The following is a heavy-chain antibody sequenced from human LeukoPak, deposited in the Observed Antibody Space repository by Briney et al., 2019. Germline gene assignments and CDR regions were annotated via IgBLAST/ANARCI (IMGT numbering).Heavy chain of an antibody. V-gene: IGHV3-23*01. CDR2: ISGSGGST. D-gene: IGHD6-19*01. Sequence: HPGGSLRLSCAASGFTFSSYAMSWVRQAPGKGLEWVSAISGSGGSTYYADSVKGRFTISRDNSKNTLYLQMNSLRAEDTAVYYCAKDIAVAGYYFDYWGQGTLVTVSS. J-gene: IGHJ4*02. CDR1: GFTFSSYA. CDR3: AKDIAVAGYYFDY.